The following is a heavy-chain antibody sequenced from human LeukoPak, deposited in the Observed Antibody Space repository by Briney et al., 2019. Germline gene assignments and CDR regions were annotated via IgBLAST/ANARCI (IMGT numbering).Heavy chain of an antibody. Sequence: GGSLRLSCAASGFTFSSYAMSWVRQAPGKGLEWVSAISGSGGSTYYADSVKGRFTISRDNSKNTLYLQMNSLRAEDTAVYYCAKATSPRNLCSGGSCYPYYFDYWGQGTLVTVSS. CDR3: AKATSPRNLCSGGSCYPYYFDY. D-gene: IGHD2-15*01. CDR2: ISGSGGST. J-gene: IGHJ4*02. V-gene: IGHV3-23*01. CDR1: GFTFSSYA.